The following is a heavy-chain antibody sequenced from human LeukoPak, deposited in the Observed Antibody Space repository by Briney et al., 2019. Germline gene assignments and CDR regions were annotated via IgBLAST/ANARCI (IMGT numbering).Heavy chain of an antibody. Sequence: SETLSLTSTVSGGSISSGDYYWSWIRQPPGKGLEWIGYIYYSGSTYYNPSIKSRVTISVDTSKHQLSLKLSSVTAADTAVYYCARGLIGLGIWSGDNYYMDVWGKGTTVTVSS. CDR3: ARGLIGLGIWSGDNYYMDV. D-gene: IGHD3-3*01. CDR1: GGSISSGDYY. V-gene: IGHV4-30-4*08. J-gene: IGHJ6*03. CDR2: IYYSGST.